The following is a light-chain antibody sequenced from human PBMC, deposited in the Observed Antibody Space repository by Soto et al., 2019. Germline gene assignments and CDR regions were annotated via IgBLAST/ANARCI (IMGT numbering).Light chain of an antibody. Sequence: EIVLTQAPGSLSLSPGERTTLSCMASQRVRSSNLAWHQQKPVQAPRLLIFDASSRATGLPERFSCSGSGPDFSLPISRLEPEYFAVYYCQQYGSSPFTFGPGTKLDI. CDR3: QQYGSSPFT. CDR2: DAS. J-gene: IGKJ3*01. CDR1: QRVRSSN. V-gene: IGKV3-20*01.